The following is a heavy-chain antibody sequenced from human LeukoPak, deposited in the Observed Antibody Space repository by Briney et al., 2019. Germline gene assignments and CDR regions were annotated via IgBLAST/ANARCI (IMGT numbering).Heavy chain of an antibody. V-gene: IGHV1-18*01. Sequence: GASVKVSCKASGYTFASYGISWVRQAPGQGLEWMGWISCYNGNTNYPQKFQGRVTMTTDTSTSTAYMELRSLRSDDTAVYYCARQAHFWSGHDYWGQGTLVTVSS. CDR1: GYTFASYG. CDR2: ISCYNGNT. D-gene: IGHD3-3*02. J-gene: IGHJ4*02. CDR3: ARQAHFWSGHDY.